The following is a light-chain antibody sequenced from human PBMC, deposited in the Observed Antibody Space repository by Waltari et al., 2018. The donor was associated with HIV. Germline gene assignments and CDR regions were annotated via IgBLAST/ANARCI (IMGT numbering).Light chain of an antibody. J-gene: IGLJ1*01. CDR3: QVGDGLNDHLFV. CDR2: YDT. CDR1: NIGSKS. Sequence: SYVLTQPPSVSVAPGKTATVTCGRDNIGSKSVPWDQQKPGQAPVLVIHYDTDRPSGIPERFSGSKSGNTATLTISRVEPGDEAAYHCQVGDGLNDHLFVFGKGTEVTVL. V-gene: IGLV3-21*04.